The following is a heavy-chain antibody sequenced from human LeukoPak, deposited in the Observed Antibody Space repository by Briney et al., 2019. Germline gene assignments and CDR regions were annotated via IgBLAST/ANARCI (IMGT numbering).Heavy chain of an antibody. CDR1: GGTFSSYA. V-gene: IGHV1-69*13. CDR2: IIPIFGTA. J-gene: IGHJ3*02. D-gene: IGHD5-24*01. CDR3: ARVGRWLQFSRSAFDI. Sequence: SVKVSCKASGGTFSSYAISWVRRAPGQGLEWMGGIIPIFGTANYAQKFQGRVTITADESTSTAYMELSSLRSEDTAVYYCARVGRWLQFSRSAFDIWGQGTMVTVSS.